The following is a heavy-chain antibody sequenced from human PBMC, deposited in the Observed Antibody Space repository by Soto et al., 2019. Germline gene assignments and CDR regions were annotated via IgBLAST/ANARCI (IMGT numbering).Heavy chain of an antibody. CDR2: IIPIFGTA. V-gene: IGHV1-69*13. CDR1: GGTFSSYA. Sequence: GASVKVSCKASGGTFSSYAISCVRQAPGQGLEWMGGIIPIFGTANYAQKFQGRVTITADESTSTAYMELSSLRSEDTAVYYCARDPFITMIVVGAFDIWGQGTMVTVSS. J-gene: IGHJ3*02. CDR3: ARDPFITMIVVGAFDI. D-gene: IGHD3-22*01.